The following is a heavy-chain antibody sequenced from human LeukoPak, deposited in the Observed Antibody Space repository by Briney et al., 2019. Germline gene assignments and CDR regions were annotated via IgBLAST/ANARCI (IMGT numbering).Heavy chain of an antibody. CDR1: GVSSSSSY. J-gene: IGHJ5*01. CDR3: ARHRFASPFDS. V-gene: IGHV4-59*08. D-gene: IGHD2-21*01. Sequence: PSETLSLTCTVSGVSSSSSYWSWIRQPPGKGLEWIGYIFYTGDSNHNPSLKSRVSISLDTSKDQISLKLSSVTAADTAVYYCARHRFASPFDSWGQRTLVTVSS. CDR2: IFYTGDS.